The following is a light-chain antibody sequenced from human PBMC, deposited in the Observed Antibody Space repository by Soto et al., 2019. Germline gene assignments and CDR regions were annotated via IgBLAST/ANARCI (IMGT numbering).Light chain of an antibody. CDR3: QQYNNWPPWT. CDR1: QSVSSN. CDR2: GAS. J-gene: IGKJ1*01. V-gene: IGKV3-15*01. Sequence: EIVMTQSPATLSVSPGERATLSCRASQSVSSNLAWYQQKPGQAPRLLIYGASTRATGMPARFSGSGSGTEFTLTISSLQSEDFAVYYCQQYNNWPPWTFGQGPRWKSN.